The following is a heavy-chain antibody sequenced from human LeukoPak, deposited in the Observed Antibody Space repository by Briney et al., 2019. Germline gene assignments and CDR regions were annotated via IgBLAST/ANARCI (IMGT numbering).Heavy chain of an antibody. V-gene: IGHV3-9*01. Sequence: GRSLRLSCAASGFTFDDYAMHWVRQAPGKGLEWVSGISWNSGSIGYADSVKGRFTISRDNAKNSLYLQMNSLRAEDTALYYCAKDVRIGNYYYGMDVWGQGTTVTVSS. J-gene: IGHJ6*02. CDR3: AKDVRIGNYYYGMDV. CDR2: ISWNSGSI. D-gene: IGHD2/OR15-2a*01. CDR1: GFTFDDYA.